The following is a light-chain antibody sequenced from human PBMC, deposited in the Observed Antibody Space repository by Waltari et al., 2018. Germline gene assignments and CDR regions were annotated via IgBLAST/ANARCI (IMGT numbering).Light chain of an antibody. CDR3: QQYNSYSPVT. V-gene: IGKV1-5*03. J-gene: IGKJ1*01. Sequence: DIQMTQSPSTLSTSVGDRVTITCRASQSISTWLAWYQQKPGKAPKLLIYKASNLESGVPSRFSGRGSETEFTLTISSLHPDDFATYYCQQYNSYSPVTFGQGTKVEIK. CDR2: KAS. CDR1: QSISTW.